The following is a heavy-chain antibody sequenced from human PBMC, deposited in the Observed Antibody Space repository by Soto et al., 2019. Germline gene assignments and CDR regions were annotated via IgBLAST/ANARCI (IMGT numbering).Heavy chain of an antibody. CDR1: GGSFSGYY. CDR2: INHSGST. J-gene: IGHJ5*02. V-gene: IGHV4-34*01. CDR3: ARRRLRFLEWSYYIPNWFDP. D-gene: IGHD3-3*01. Sequence: SETLSLTCAVYGGSFSGYYWSWIRQPPGKGLEWIGEINHSGSTNYNPSLKSRVTISVDTSKNQFSLKLSSVTAADTAVYYCARRRLRFLEWSYYIPNWFDPWGQGTLVTVSS.